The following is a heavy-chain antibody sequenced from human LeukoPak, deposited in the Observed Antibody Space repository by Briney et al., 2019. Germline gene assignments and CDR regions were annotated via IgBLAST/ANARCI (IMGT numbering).Heavy chain of an antibody. J-gene: IGHJ4*02. CDR1: GFTFNSYW. D-gene: IGHD2-15*01. CDR3: ARGSSVVALD. V-gene: IGHV3-7*02. Sequence: GGSLRLSCAASGFTFNSYWMSWVRQAPGKGLEWVANINQDGGAKYYVDSVKGRFTISRDNAKNTLYLQMNSLRAEDTAVYYCARGSSVVALDWGQGTLVTVSS. CDR2: INQDGGAK.